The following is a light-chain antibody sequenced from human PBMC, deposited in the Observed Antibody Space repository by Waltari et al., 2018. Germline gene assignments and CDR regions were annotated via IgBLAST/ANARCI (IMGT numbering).Light chain of an antibody. J-gene: IGLJ1*01. CDR1: SSDVGGYNY. Sequence: QSALTQPASVSGSPGQSITISCTGTSSDVGGYNYVSWYQQHPGKAPKLMIYEVSNRPSGVCNGCSGSKSGNTASLTITGLQAEDEADYYGSSYTSSSTLVFGTGTKVTVL. CDR2: EVS. CDR3: SSYTSSSTLV. V-gene: IGLV2-14*01.